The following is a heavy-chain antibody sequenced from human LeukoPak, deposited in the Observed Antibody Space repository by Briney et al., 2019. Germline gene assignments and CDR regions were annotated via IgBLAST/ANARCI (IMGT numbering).Heavy chain of an antibody. V-gene: IGHV3-30*18. Sequence: GGSLRLSCAASGFTFSSYGMHWVRQAPGKGLEWVAVISYDGSNKYYADSVKGRFTISRDNSKNTLYLQMNSLRAEDTAVYYCAKTAMAGGGPGPFDYWGQGTLVTVSS. CDR1: GFTFSSYG. CDR3: AKTAMAGGGPGPFDY. D-gene: IGHD5-18*01. J-gene: IGHJ4*02. CDR2: ISYDGSNK.